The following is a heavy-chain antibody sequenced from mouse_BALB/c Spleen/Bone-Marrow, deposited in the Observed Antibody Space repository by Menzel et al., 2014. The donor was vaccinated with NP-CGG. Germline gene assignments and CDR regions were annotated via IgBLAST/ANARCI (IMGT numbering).Heavy chain of an antibody. CDR3: ARGGGAYYGNYWFAY. J-gene: IGHJ3*01. CDR1: GFTFSSYG. CDR2: ISSGGSYT. D-gene: IGHD2-10*01. Sequence: EVQLVESGGDLVKPGGSLKLSCAASGFTFSSYGMSWARQTPDKRLEWVATISSGGSYTYYPDSVKGRFTISRDNAKNTLYLQMSSLKSEDTAMYYCARGGGAYYGNYWFAYWGQGTLVTVSA. V-gene: IGHV5-6*01.